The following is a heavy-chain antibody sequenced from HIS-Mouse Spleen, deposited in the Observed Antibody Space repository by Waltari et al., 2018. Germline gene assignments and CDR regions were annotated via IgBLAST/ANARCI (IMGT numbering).Heavy chain of an antibody. J-gene: IGHJ4*02. CDR2: IKHSGST. Sequence: QVQLQQWGAGLLKPSETLSLTCAVYGGSFSGYYWSWIRQPPGKGLEWFGEIKHSGSTNYNPSLKSRVTISVDTSKNQFSLKLSSVTAADTAVYYCARGHDYGDYGYFDYWGQGTLVTVSS. CDR3: ARGHDYGDYGYFDY. CDR1: GGSFSGYY. V-gene: IGHV4-34*01. D-gene: IGHD4-17*01.